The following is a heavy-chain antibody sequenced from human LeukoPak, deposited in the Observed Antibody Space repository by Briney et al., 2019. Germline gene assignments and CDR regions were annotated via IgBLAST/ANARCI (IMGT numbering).Heavy chain of an antibody. Sequence: SETLSLTCTVSGGSISPYYWSWIRQPPGKGLEWIGYIHYSGSTNYNPPLKSRVSMSADTSKNHFPLKLNSVTAAETAVYYCARGNSYYDSSGAFDYWGQGTLVTVSS. D-gene: IGHD3-22*01. V-gene: IGHV4-59*01. CDR2: IHYSGST. J-gene: IGHJ4*02. CDR1: GGSISPYY. CDR3: ARGNSYYDSSGAFDY.